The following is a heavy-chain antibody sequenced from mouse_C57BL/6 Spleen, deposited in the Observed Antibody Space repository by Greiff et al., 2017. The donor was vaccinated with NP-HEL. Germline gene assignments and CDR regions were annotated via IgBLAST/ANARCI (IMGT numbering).Heavy chain of an antibody. CDR1: GYTFTSYW. CDR2: IYPSDSET. Sequence: QVHVKQPGAELVRPGSSVKLSCKASGYTFTSYWMDWVKQRPGQGLEWIGNIYPSDSETHYNQKFKDKATLTVDKSSSTAYMQLSSLTSEDSAVYYCARRGLLRSDFDVWGTGTTVTVSS. CDR3: ARRGLLRSDFDV. V-gene: IGHV1-61*01. D-gene: IGHD1-1*01. J-gene: IGHJ1*03.